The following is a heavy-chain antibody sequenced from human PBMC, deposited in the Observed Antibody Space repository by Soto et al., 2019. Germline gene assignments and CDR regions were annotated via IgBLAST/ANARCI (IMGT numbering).Heavy chain of an antibody. CDR2: IKHSGSS. J-gene: IGHJ3*02. CDR3: ARGGSRDWQVALDI. CDR1: AYCISHYC. Sequence: SQVLSLTRAVYAYCISHYCWKWIRLPLGNGLEWMGKIKHSGSSNYKPALRSRVSISVDMSKNQFSLRLTSVTAADTAVYYCARGGSRDWQVALDIWGQGTMVT. D-gene: IGHD6-19*01. V-gene: IGHV4-34*01.